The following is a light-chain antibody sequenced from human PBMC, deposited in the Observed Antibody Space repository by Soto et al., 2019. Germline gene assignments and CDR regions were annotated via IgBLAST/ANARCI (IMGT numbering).Light chain of an antibody. Sequence: QSVLTQPPSVSDAPRQRVTISCSGSSSNIGNNAVNWYQQLPGKAPKLLIYYDDLLPSGVSDRFSGSKSGTSASLAISGLQSEDEADYYCAAWYDSLNGVVFGGGTKLTVL. V-gene: IGLV1-36*01. CDR1: SSNIGNNA. CDR2: YDD. J-gene: IGLJ2*01. CDR3: AAWYDSLNGVV.